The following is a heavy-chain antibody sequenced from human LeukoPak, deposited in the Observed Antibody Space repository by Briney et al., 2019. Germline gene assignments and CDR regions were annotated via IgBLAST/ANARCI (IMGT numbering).Heavy chain of an antibody. D-gene: IGHD1-26*01. J-gene: IGHJ4*02. V-gene: IGHV3-48*03. Sequence: GGSLRLSCAGSGFIFSNYGMNWVRQAPGKGLEWVSYISSTGGDIYYADSVKGRFTISRDNAEKSVYLQMNSLRAEDTAVYYCARDLPTGTYRAYFDNWGQGTLVTVSS. CDR3: ARDLPTGTYRAYFDN. CDR2: ISSTGGDI. CDR1: GFIFSNYG.